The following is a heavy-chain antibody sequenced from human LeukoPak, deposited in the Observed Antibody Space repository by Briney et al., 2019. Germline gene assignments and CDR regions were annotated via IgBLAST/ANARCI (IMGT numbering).Heavy chain of an antibody. Sequence: SVKVSCKASGGTSSSYAISWVRQAPGQGLEWMGRIIPIFGTANYAQKFQGRVTITTDESTSTAYMELSSLRSEDTAVYYCARQYYDFWSGTEVGNYWGQGTLVTVSS. CDR1: GGTSSSYA. CDR2: IIPIFGTA. CDR3: ARQYYDFWSGTEVGNY. J-gene: IGHJ4*02. D-gene: IGHD3-3*01. V-gene: IGHV1-69*05.